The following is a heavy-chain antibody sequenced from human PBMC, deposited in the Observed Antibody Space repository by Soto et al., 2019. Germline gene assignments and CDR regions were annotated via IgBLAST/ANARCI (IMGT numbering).Heavy chain of an antibody. J-gene: IGHJ6*04. Sequence: GGSLRLSCAASGFTFNNFAMNWVRQAPGKGLEWVSAVNNGGDSTYYADSVQGRFTISRDNSENTLYLQMNSLRADDTTVYYCAKASGRVATIGFSDVWGKGTTVTVSS. CDR1: GFTFNNFA. CDR2: VNNGGDST. CDR3: AKASGRVATIGFSDV. V-gene: IGHV3-23*01. D-gene: IGHD5-12*01.